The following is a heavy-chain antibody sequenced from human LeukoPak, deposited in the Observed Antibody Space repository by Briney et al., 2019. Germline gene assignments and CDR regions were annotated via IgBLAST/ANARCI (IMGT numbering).Heavy chain of an antibody. V-gene: IGHV3-53*01. D-gene: IGHD4/OR15-4a*01. CDR1: GFTFSSYS. CDR3: ARRAGAYSHPYDY. CDR2: IYSDNT. Sequence: GGSLRLFCAASGFTFSSYSMNWVRQAPGKGLEWVSFIYSDNTHYSDSVKGRFTIPRDNSKNTLYLQMNSLRAEDTAVYYCARRAGAYSHPYDYWGQGTLVTVSS. J-gene: IGHJ4*02.